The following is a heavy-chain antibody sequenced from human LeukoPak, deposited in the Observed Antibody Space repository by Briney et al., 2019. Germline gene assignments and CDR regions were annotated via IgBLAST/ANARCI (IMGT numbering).Heavy chain of an antibody. CDR2: IYPGDSDT. D-gene: IGHD3-10*01. J-gene: IGHJ3*02. Sequence: GASLQISCQGSGSTFTSYWIGWVRQLPGKGLEWMGIIYPGDSDTRYSPSCQGQVTISADKSISTAYLQWSSLKASDTAMYYCARPTYYYGSGSYYKGLPFDIWGQGTMVTVSS. CDR3: ARPTYYYGSGSYYKGLPFDI. CDR1: GSTFTSYW. V-gene: IGHV5-51*01.